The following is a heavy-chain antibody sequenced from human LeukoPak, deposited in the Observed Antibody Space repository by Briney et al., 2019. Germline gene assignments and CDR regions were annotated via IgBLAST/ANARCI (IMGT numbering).Heavy chain of an antibody. D-gene: IGHD6-13*01. V-gene: IGHV4-61*01. CDR3: ARGKRILAAAVTLPRDS. CDR2: IYYSGST. CDR1: GVSVSSGSYY. Sequence: SSETLSLTCTVSGVSVSSGSYYWSCIRQPPGKGLEWIGYIYYSGSTNYNPSLKSGVTIAVDTSKNQFSLKLSSVTAADTAVYYCARGKRILAAAVTLPRDSWGQGTLVTVSS. J-gene: IGHJ4*02.